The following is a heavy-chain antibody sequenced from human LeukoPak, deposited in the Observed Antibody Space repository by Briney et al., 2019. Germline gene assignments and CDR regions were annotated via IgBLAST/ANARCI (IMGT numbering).Heavy chain of an antibody. CDR1: GDSISTSYF. D-gene: IGHD3-10*01. J-gene: IGHJ5*02. Sequence: SETLSLTCTVSGDSISTSYFWTWIRQSAGKGLEWIGRIYSSGSTTYNPSLKSRVTMSIDTSRNQFSLNLSSVTTADTAVYYCARDGIHYSSGFDPWGQGIPVTVSS. CDR3: ARDGIHYSSGFDP. V-gene: IGHV4-4*07. CDR2: IYSSGST.